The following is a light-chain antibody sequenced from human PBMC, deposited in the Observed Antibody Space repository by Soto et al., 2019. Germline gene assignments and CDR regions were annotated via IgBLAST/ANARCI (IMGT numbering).Light chain of an antibody. J-gene: IGKJ1*01. CDR2: GAS. V-gene: IGKV3-15*01. Sequence: GERATLSCRASQSVSSNLAWYQQKPGQAPRLLIYGASTRATGIPARFSGSGSGTEFTLTISSLQSEDFAVYYCQQYNNWPPWTFGQGSKVDIK. CDR3: QQYNNWPPWT. CDR1: QSVSSN.